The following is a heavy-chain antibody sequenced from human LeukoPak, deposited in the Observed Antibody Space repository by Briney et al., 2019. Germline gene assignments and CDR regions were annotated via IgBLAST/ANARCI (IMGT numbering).Heavy chain of an antibody. Sequence: GGSLRLSCAASGFTFSSYGMHWVRQAPGKGLEWVAFIRYDGSNKYYADSVKGRFTISRDNSKNTLYLQMNSLRAEDTAVYYCARGGDSSGYLDYWGQGTLVTVSS. V-gene: IGHV3-30*02. CDR1: GFTFSSYG. J-gene: IGHJ4*02. CDR3: ARGGDSSGYLDY. D-gene: IGHD3-22*01. CDR2: IRYDGSNK.